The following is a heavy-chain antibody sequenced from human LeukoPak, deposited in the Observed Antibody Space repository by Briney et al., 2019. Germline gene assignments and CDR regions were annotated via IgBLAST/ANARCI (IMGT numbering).Heavy chain of an antibody. CDR2: ISSSGSTI. J-gene: IGHJ5*02. V-gene: IGHV3-11*01. Sequence: PGGSLRLSCAASGFTFSDYYMSWIRQAPGKGLEWVSYISSSGSTIYYADSVKGRFTISRDNAKNSLYLQMNSLRAEDTAVYYCAREVNPMVRGGLHNWFDPWGQGTLVTVSS. CDR1: GFTFSDYY. CDR3: AREVNPMVRGGLHNWFDP. D-gene: IGHD3-10*01.